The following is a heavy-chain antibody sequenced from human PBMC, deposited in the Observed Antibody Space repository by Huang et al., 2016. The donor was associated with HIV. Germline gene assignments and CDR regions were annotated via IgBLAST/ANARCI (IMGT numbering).Heavy chain of an antibody. V-gene: IGHV1-46*01. Sequence: QVQLVQSGAEVKKPGASVKISCKASGYTFTTYHMHWVRQAPGQGLEWRVMINPRGASTRYAQTFQGRVTMTSDTSTSTVYMELSSLTPEDTAVYYCARALLLFGLGSPLDFWGQGSLVTVSS. CDR2: INPRGAST. CDR3: ARALLLFGLGSPLDF. D-gene: IGHD3-10*01. J-gene: IGHJ4*02. CDR1: GYTFTTYH.